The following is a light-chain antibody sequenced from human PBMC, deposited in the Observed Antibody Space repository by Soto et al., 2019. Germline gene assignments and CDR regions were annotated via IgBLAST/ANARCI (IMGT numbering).Light chain of an antibody. CDR2: GAS. Sequence: EIVLTQSPGTLSLSPGERATLSCRASQSVSSSYLAWYQQKPGQAPRLLLYGASSRATGIPDRFSGSGSGTDFTLTISRLEPEDFAVYYCKQYGSSPTWTFGQGTKVEIK. V-gene: IGKV3-20*01. CDR1: QSVSSSY. J-gene: IGKJ1*01. CDR3: KQYGSSPTWT.